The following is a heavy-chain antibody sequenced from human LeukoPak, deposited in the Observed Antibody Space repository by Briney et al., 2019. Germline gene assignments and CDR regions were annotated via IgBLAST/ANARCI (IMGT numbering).Heavy chain of an antibody. CDR2: INGRGGST. CDR3: ARSSDGSWDY. D-gene: IGHD2-15*01. J-gene: IGHJ4*02. V-gene: IGHV3-23*01. CDR1: GFTFSNYA. Sequence: GGSLRLSCAASGFTFSNYAMSWVRQAPGKGLEWVSSINGRGGSTYYADSVKGRFTISRDNSKNTLYLQMNSLRAEDTAVYYCARSSDGSWDYWGQGALVTVSS.